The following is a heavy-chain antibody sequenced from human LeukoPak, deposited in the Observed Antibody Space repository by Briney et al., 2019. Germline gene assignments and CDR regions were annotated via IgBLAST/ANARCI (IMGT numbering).Heavy chain of an antibody. Sequence: PSETLSLTCTVSGGSISGYYWSWIRQPPGKGLEWIGYIYYSGSATYNPSLKSRVIISVDTSNNQFSLKLRSVTAADTAVYYCARDAYRTFDYWGQGTLVTVSS. CDR1: GGSISGYY. J-gene: IGHJ4*02. CDR3: ARDAYRTFDY. CDR2: IYYSGSA. D-gene: IGHD3-16*02. V-gene: IGHV4-59*01.